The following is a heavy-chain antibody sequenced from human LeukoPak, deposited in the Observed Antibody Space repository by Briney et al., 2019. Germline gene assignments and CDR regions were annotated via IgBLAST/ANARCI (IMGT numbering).Heavy chain of an antibody. Sequence: PGGSLRLSCAAPGFTFSNAWMSWVRQAPGKGLEWVGRIKSKTDGGTTDYAAPVKGRFTISRDDSKNTLYLQMNSLKTEDTAVYYCTTDYYGSGTTRGGYYFDYWGQGTLVTVSS. V-gene: IGHV3-15*01. CDR1: GFTFSNAW. CDR2: IKSKTDGGTT. J-gene: IGHJ4*02. D-gene: IGHD3-10*01. CDR3: TTDYYGSGTTRGGYYFDY.